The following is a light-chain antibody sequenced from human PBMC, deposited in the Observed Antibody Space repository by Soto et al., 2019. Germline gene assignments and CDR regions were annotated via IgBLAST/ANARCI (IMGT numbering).Light chain of an antibody. Sequence: DIQMTQSPSTLSASVGDRVTITCRASQSISTWLAWYQQKPGKAPKLLIYKASSLESGVPSRFSGSGSGTECTLTISNLQPEDFATFYCQQYNIFPYTLGQGTKLEIK. V-gene: IGKV1-5*03. J-gene: IGKJ2*01. CDR2: KAS. CDR3: QQYNIFPYT. CDR1: QSISTW.